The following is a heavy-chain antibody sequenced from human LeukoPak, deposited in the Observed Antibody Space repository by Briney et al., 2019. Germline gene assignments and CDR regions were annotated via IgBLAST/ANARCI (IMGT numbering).Heavy chain of an antibody. D-gene: IGHD3-10*02. Sequence: PGGSLRLSCAASGFTFSSNSMKGVRQAPGKGLDGVSYISSSSTAILYEASVKGRFTIYRANAKNSLSPQMTSMRAEDTAVYYCARDLFENWGQGTLVTVSS. J-gene: IGHJ4*02. CDR1: GFTFSSNS. CDR2: ISSSSTAI. V-gene: IGHV3-48*01. CDR3: ARDLFEN.